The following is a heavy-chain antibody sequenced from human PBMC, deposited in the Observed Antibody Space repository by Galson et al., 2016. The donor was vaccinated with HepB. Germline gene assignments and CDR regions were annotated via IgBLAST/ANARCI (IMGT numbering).Heavy chain of an antibody. J-gene: IGHJ4*02. Sequence: CAISGDSVSSNSAAWNWIRQSPSRGLEWLGRTYYRSKWHYDYAVPVKSRITINPDTSKNQFSLHLNSVTPADTAVYYCARDLGGAYGTGRSLDYWGQGTLVTVSS. CDR1: GDSVSSNSAA. D-gene: IGHD4-17*01. CDR2: TYYRSKWHY. V-gene: IGHV6-1*01. CDR3: ARDLGGAYGTGRSLDY.